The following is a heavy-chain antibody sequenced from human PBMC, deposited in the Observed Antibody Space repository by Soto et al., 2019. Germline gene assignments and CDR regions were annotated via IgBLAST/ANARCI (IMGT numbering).Heavy chain of an antibody. J-gene: IGHJ5*02. CDR1: GVSISSGNW. CDR3: ARGNPITGTTGWFDP. Sequence: SETLSLTCAVSGVSISSGNWWTWVRQTPQRGLEYIGEIIHDGTATYNPSLKRRVTISVDTSKNQFTLKLSSVTAADTAVYYCARGNPITGTTGWFDPWGQGTLVTVSS. CDR2: IIHDGTA. D-gene: IGHD1-7*01. V-gene: IGHV4-4*02.